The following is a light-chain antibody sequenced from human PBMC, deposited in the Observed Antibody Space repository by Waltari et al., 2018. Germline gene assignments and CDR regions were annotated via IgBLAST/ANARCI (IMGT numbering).Light chain of an antibody. CDR3: LSTDSSGRQRV. CDR2: EDN. J-gene: IGLJ3*02. Sequence: SYELTQPPSVSVSPGQTARITCSGDALPKKYCYWYQQKSGQAPVLVIYEDNKRPSGSPERVSGCSAGTVATLMFSGAQVEDEAVYSCLSTDSSGRQRVFGGGTELTVL. V-gene: IGLV3-10*01. CDR1: ALPKKY.